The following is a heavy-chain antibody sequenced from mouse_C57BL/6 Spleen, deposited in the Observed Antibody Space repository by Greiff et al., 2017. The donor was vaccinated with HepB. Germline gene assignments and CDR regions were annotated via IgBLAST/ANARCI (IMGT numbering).Heavy chain of an antibody. CDR1: GFTFSSYA. D-gene: IGHD2-3*01. CDR3: ARDKNDGYYYYAMDY. V-gene: IGHV5-4*01. CDR2: ISDGGSYT. Sequence: EVQLQESGGGLVKPGGSLKLSCAASGFTFSSYAMSWVRQTPEKRLEWVATISDGGSYTYYPDNVKGRFTISRDNAKNNLYLQMSHLKSEDTAMYYCARDKNDGYYYYAMDYWGQGTSVTVSS. J-gene: IGHJ4*01.